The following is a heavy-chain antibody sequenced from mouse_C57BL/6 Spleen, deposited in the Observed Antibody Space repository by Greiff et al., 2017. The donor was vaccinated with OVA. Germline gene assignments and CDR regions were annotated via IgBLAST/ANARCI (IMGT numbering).Heavy chain of an antibody. D-gene: IGHD2-4*01. CDR2: IYPRSGNT. J-gene: IGHJ4*01. CDR3: ARGAYDYFYAMDY. V-gene: IGHV1-81*01. CDR1: GYTFTSYG. Sequence: QVQLQQSGAELARPGASVKLSCKASGYTFTSYGISWVKQRTGQGLEWIGEIYPRSGNTYYNEKFKGKATLTADKSSSTAYMELRSLTSEDSAVYFCARGAYDYFYAMDYWGQGTSVTVSS.